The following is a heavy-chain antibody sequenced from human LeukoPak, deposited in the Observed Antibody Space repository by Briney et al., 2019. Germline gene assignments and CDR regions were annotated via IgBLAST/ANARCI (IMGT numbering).Heavy chain of an antibody. J-gene: IGHJ4*02. CDR1: GFTFSNYI. V-gene: IGHV3-21*01. CDR2: ISGSSSYI. D-gene: IGHD6-6*01. Sequence: GGSLRLSCAASGFTFSNYIMNWVRQAPGKGLEWVSSISGSSSYIYYADSVKGRFTISRDNAKNSLYLQMNSLRAEDTAVYYCARDRLSIAARAADYWGQGTLVTVSS. CDR3: ARDRLSIAARAADY.